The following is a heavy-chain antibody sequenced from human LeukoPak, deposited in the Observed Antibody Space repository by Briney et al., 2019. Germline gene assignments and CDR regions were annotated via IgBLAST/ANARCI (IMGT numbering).Heavy chain of an antibody. Sequence: PSETLSLTCAVYGGSFSGYYWSWIRQPPGKGLEWIGYIYYSGSTNYNPSLKSRVTISVDTSKNQFSLKLSSVTAADTAVYYCARSPEWELLLFDYWGQGTLVTVSS. D-gene: IGHD1-26*01. CDR1: GGSFSGYY. J-gene: IGHJ4*02. V-gene: IGHV4-59*01. CDR3: ARSPEWELLLFDY. CDR2: IYYSGST.